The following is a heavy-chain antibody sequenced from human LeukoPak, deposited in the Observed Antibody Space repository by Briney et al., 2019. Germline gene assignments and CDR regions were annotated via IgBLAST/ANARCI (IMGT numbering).Heavy chain of an antibody. V-gene: IGHV4-61*02. CDR2: IYTSGST. J-gene: IGHJ2*01. CDR3: ASPRDVVVVVAATAGYFDL. D-gene: IGHD2-15*01. Sequence: PSETLSLTCTVSGGSISSGSYYWSWIRQPAGKGLEWIGRIYTSGSTNYNPSLKNRVTISVDTSKNQFSLKLTSVTAADTAVYYCASPRDVVVVVAATAGYFDLWGRGTLVTVSS. CDR1: GGSISSGSYY.